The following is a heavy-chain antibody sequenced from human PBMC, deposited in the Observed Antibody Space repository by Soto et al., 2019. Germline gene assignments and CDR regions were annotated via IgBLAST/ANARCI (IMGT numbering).Heavy chain of an antibody. V-gene: IGHV2-5*02. CDR1: GFSLSTNGVG. Sequence: QITLKESGPTLVKPTQTLTLTCIFSGFSLSTNGVGVGWIRQPPGKALEWLALIFWDDDKRYSPSLKSRLTITKDTSKNQVVLTMTNMDPVDTATYYCARRRPLDYCDYVDAFDICGQGTMVTVSS. CDR2: IFWDDDK. D-gene: IGHD4-17*01. CDR3: ARRRPLDYCDYVDAFDI. J-gene: IGHJ3*02.